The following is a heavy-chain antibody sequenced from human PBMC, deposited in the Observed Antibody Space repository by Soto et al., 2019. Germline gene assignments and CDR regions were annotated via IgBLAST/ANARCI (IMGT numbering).Heavy chain of an antibody. CDR2: ITRDGSAS. CDR1: GFTFSSHW. D-gene: IGHD5-12*01. V-gene: IGHV3-7*01. Sequence: EVQLVESGGGLVQPGESRRLSCAVSGFTFSSHWMSWVRQAPGQGLEWVATITRDGSASYYVDSVKGRFTISRDNANDSLYLQMNRLRADDTAVYYCLRDQGKDILASAFDFWGHGTTVTVSS. CDR3: LRDQGKDILASAFDF. J-gene: IGHJ3*01.